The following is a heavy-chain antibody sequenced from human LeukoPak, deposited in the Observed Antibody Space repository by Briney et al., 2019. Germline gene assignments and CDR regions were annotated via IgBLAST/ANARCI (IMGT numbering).Heavy chain of an antibody. J-gene: IGHJ4*02. CDR1: GFTFSNYG. D-gene: IGHD2/OR15-2a*01. Sequence: PGGSLRLSCAASGFTFSNYGMHWVRRAPGKGLEWLAAIFYDGSNKYYADTVKGRFTISRDNSKNTLYLQVNSLTAEDTAVYYCARDQALYFSYGDYWGQGTLVTVSS. CDR2: IFYDGSNK. V-gene: IGHV3-33*01. CDR3: ARDQALYFSYGDY.